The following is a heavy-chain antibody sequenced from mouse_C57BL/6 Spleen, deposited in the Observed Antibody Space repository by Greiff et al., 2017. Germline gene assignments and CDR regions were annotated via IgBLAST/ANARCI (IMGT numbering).Heavy chain of an antibody. CDR3: ARDSHYYGTHFDY. J-gene: IGHJ2*01. V-gene: IGHV1-82*01. CDR1: GYAFSSSW. D-gene: IGHD1-1*01. CDR2: IYPGDGDT. Sequence: QVQLQQSGPELVKPGASVKISCKASGYAFSSSWMNWVKQRPGKGLEWIGRIYPGDGDTNYNGKFKGKATLTADKSSSTAYMQLSSLTSEDSAVYFCARDSHYYGTHFDYWGQGTTLTVSS.